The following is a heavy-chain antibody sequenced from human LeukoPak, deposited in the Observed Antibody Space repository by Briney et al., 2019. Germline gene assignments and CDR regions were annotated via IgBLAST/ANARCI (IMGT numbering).Heavy chain of an antibody. V-gene: IGHV3-48*01. D-gene: IGHD4/OR15-4a*01. J-gene: IGHJ4*02. CDR3: ARDTRSWCF. CDR1: GFTFSSYS. CDR2: ISSSSSTI. Sequence: GGSLRLSCAASGFTFSSYSMNWVRQAPGKGLEWVSYISSSSSTIYYADSVKGRFTISRDNAKNSLYLQMNSLRAEDTAVYYCARDTRSWCFWGQGTLVTVSS.